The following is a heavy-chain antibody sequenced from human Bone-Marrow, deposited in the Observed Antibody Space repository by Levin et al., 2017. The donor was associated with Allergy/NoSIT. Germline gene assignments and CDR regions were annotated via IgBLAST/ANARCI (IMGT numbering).Heavy chain of an antibody. CDR3: TNIKSGRSYGDCFDY. Sequence: PGGSLRLSCAASGFTFRKYWMTWVRQAPGKGLEWVANIKEDGSEKNYVDSVKGRFTISRDNAENSVHLQMNSLRAEDTGVYYCTNIKSGRSYGDCFDYWGQGTLVTVSS. V-gene: IGHV3-7*01. CDR2: IKEDGSEK. D-gene: IGHD1-26*01. CDR1: GFTFRKYW. J-gene: IGHJ4*02.